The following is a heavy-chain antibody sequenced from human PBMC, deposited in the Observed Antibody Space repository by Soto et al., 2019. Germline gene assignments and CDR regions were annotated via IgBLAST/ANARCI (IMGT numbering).Heavy chain of an antibody. Sequence: EVQLLESGGGLVQPGGSLRLSCAASGFTFSSYAMSWVRQAPGKGLEWVSAIGTAGDPYYPGSVKGRFTISRENAKNSLYLQMNSLRAGDTAVYYCARGNYGDFDYWGQGTLVTVSS. V-gene: IGHV3-13*05. CDR1: GFTFSSYA. CDR3: ARGNYGDFDY. D-gene: IGHD4-17*01. CDR2: IGTAGDP. J-gene: IGHJ4*02.